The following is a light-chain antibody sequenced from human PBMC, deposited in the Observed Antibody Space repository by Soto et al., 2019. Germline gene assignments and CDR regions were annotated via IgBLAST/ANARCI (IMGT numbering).Light chain of an antibody. CDR3: QQYGSSRT. CDR2: GAF. CDR1: QSVSSNY. V-gene: IGKV3-20*01. Sequence: EVVLTQSPGTLSLSPGERATLSCRASQSVSSNYLAWYQQKPGQAPRLLIYGAFSRATGIPDRFSGSGAGTDFTLTITRLEPEDFAVYYCQQYGSSRTFGQGTKVEIK. J-gene: IGKJ1*01.